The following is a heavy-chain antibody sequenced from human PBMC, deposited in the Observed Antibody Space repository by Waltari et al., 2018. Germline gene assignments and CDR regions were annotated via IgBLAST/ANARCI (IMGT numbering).Heavy chain of an antibody. CDR2: IYWNDDK. D-gene: IGHD3-10*01. Sequence: QITLKESCPTLVKPTQTLTLTCSLPGYTPSTSGAGVGSIHHPPGKALEWLALIYWNDDKRYSPSLKSRLTITKDTSKNQVVLTMTNMDPVDTATYYCAHSLAYYYGSGGFDPWGQGTLVTISS. CDR1: GYTPSTSGAG. J-gene: IGHJ5*02. CDR3: AHSLAYYYGSGGFDP. V-gene: IGHV2-5*01.